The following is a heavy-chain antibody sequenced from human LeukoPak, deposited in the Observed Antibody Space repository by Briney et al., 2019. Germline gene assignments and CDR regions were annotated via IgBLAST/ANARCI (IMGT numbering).Heavy chain of an antibody. Sequence: GESLKVFCKAAGYTFTSYGISWVRQAPGQGLEWMGWISAYNGNTNYAQKLQGRVTMTTDTSTSTAYMELRSLRSDDTAVYYCARDLRGYCSGGSCYSGVDYRGQGTLVTVSS. CDR2: ISAYNGNT. CDR3: ARDLRGYCSGGSCYSGVDY. D-gene: IGHD2-15*01. CDR1: GYTFTSYG. J-gene: IGHJ4*02. V-gene: IGHV1-18*01.